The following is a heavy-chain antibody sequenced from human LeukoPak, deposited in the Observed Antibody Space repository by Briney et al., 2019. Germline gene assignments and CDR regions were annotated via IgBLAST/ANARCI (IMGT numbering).Heavy chain of an antibody. V-gene: IGHV4-4*02. J-gene: IGHJ4*02. CDR2: IYHSGST. Sequence: SETLSLTCAVSGGSISSSNWWSWVRAPPGKGLEWIGEIYHSGSTNYNPSLKSRVTISVDKSKNQFSLKLSSVTAADTAVYYCARGYSGYDDYFDYWGQGTLVTVSS. CDR1: GGSISSSNW. CDR3: ARGYSGYDDYFDY. D-gene: IGHD5-12*01.